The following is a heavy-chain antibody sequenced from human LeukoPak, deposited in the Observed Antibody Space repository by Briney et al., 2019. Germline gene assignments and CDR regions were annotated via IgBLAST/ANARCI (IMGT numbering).Heavy chain of an antibody. CDR1: GFTFSSYG. J-gene: IGHJ3*01. CDR3: ARADSSSWPGEAFDA. CDR2: IWSDGSNK. V-gene: IGHV3-33*01. Sequence: GRSLRLSCAASGFTFSSYGMHWVRQAPGKGLEWVAIIWSDGSNKYYADSVKGRFTISRDNSKNTLYLQMNSLRAEDTAVYYCARADSSSWPGEAFDAWGQGTMVTVFS. D-gene: IGHD6-13*01.